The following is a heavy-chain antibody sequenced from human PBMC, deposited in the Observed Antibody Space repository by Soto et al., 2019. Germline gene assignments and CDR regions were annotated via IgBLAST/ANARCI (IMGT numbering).Heavy chain of an antibody. V-gene: IGHV6-1*01. CDR2: TYYRSKWYN. Sequence: SQTLSLTCVISGDSVSSNSAAWNWIRQSPSRGLEWLGRTYYRSKWYNDYAVSVKSRITINPDTSKNQFSLQLNSVTPEDTAVYYCARDQGATYSSSWYGMDVWGQGTTVTVSS. CDR3: ARDQGATYSSSWYGMDV. CDR1: GDSVSSNSAA. J-gene: IGHJ6*02. D-gene: IGHD6-13*01.